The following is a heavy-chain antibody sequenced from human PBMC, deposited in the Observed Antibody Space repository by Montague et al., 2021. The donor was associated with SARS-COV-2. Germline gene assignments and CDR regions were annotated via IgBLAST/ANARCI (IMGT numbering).Heavy chain of an antibody. Sequence: SETLSLTCAVYGGSFSGYYWSWIRQPPGRGLEWIGETNDSGRTNYNPSLKGRATISVDTSKNQFSLRLSSVTAAETAVYYCARGYCSGGGCYYYYGMDVWGQGTTVTVSS. D-gene: IGHD2-15*01. CDR2: TNDSGRT. V-gene: IGHV4-34*01. CDR3: ARGYCSGGGCYYYYGMDV. J-gene: IGHJ6*02. CDR1: GGSFSGYY.